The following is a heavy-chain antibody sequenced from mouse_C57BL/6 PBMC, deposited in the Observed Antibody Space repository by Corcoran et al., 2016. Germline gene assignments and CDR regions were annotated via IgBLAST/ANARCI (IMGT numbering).Heavy chain of an antibody. CDR3: ASYGNYVAWFAY. V-gene: IGHV14-2*01. CDR2: IDPEDGET. Sequence: EVQLQQSGAELVKPGASVKLSCTASGFNIKDYYMHWVKQRTEQGLEWIGRIDPEDGETKYAPKFQGKATITADTSSNTAYLPLSSLTSEDTAVYYCASYGNYVAWFAYWGQGTLVTVSA. D-gene: IGHD2-1*01. J-gene: IGHJ3*01. CDR1: GFNIKDYY.